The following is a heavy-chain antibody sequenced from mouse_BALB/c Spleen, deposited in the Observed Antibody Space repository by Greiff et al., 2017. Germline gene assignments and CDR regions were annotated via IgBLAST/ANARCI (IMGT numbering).Heavy chain of an antibody. CDR3: ARGVGPFAY. D-gene: IGHD1-3*01. Sequence: EVQLQESGPGLVKPSQSLSLTCSVTGYSITSGYYWNWIRQFPGNKLEWMGYISYDGSNNYNPSLKNRISITRDTSKNQFFLKLNSVTTEDTATYYCARGVGPFAYWGQGTLVTVSA. V-gene: IGHV3-6*02. CDR1: GYSITSGYY. CDR2: ISYDGSN. J-gene: IGHJ3*01.